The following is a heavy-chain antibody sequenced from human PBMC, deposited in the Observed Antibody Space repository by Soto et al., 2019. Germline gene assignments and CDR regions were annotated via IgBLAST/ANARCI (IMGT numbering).Heavy chain of an antibody. CDR2: IKQDGSEK. V-gene: IGHV3-7*01. Sequence: GGSLRLSCAASGFTFSSYWMSWVRQAPGKGLEWVANIKQDGSEKYYVDSVKGRFTISRDNAKNSLYLQMNSLRAEDTAVYYCARDPGIAAVVWYFDLWGRGTLVTVSS. CDR3: ARDPGIAAVVWYFDL. D-gene: IGHD6-13*01. J-gene: IGHJ2*01. CDR1: GFTFSSYW.